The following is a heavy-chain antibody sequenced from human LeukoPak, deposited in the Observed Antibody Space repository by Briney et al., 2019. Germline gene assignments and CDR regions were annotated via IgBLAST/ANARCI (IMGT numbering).Heavy chain of an antibody. CDR1: GFTFSDYA. CDR2: ISYDGSDQ. V-gene: IGHV3-30*02. D-gene: IGHD2-21*01. Sequence: GGSLRLSCAASGFTFSDYAMHWVRQAPGRGLEWVALISYDGSDQYYADSVKGRFTISRDSSRSTLYLQMNTLRVEDTAVYYCAKERRGWYSENWGQGAPVTVSS. CDR3: AKERRGWYSEN. J-gene: IGHJ4*02.